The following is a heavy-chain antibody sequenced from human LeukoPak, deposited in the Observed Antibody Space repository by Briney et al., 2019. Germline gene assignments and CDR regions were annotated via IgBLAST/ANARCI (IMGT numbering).Heavy chain of an antibody. CDR3: AREVAAAEI. D-gene: IGHD6-13*01. CDR2: SNPSGDST. V-gene: IGHV1-46*01. J-gene: IGHJ4*02. CDR1: GYTFTNYY. Sequence: ASVKVSCKASGYTFTNYYIHWVRQSPGHGLEWMGISNPSGDSTNYAQKFQGRVTMTRDTSTSTVYMDLSSLRSEDTAVYYCAREVAAAEIWGQGTLVTVSS.